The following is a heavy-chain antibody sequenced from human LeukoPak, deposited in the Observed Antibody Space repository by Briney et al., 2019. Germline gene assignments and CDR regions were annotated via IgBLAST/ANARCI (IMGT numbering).Heavy chain of an antibody. J-gene: IGHJ4*02. D-gene: IGHD1-26*01. V-gene: IGHV3-7*02. CDR3: APHAGTVGY. CDR2: IKQDGSEK. CDR1: GFTFSRYW. Sequence: PGGSLRLSCAASGFTFSRYWMSWLPQAPGKALEGVANIKQDGSEKYYVDSVKGRFTISRDNAKNSLYLQMNSLRAEDTAVYYCAPHAGTVGYWGQGTLVTVSS.